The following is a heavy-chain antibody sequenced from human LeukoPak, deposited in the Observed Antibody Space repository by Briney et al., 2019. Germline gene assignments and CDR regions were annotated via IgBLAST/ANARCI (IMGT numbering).Heavy chain of an antibody. CDR1: GGSISSGGYY. CDR3: ARHRRQLSPPRNWFDP. J-gene: IGHJ5*02. CDR2: IYHSGST. V-gene: IGHV4-30-2*01. Sequence: SQTLSLTCTVSGGSISSGGYYWSWIRQPPGRGLEWFGYIYHSGSTYYTPPLKSRVTISVDRSKHQFSLKLSSVTAADTAVYYCARHRRQLSPPRNWFDPWGQGTLVTVSS. D-gene: IGHD6-13*01.